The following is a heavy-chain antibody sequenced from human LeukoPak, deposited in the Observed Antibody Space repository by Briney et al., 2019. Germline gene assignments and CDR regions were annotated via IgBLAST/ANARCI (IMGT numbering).Heavy chain of an antibody. Sequence: SETLSLTCTVSGGSISTYYWSWIRQPPGKGLEWIGYIYYSGSTNHNPSLKSRVTISVDTSKNQFSLRLSSVTAADTAVYYCARGYGSSWYYFDYWGQGTLVTVSS. J-gene: IGHJ4*02. CDR2: IYYSGST. D-gene: IGHD6-13*01. CDR3: ARGYGSSWYYFDY. CDR1: GGSISTYY. V-gene: IGHV4-59*01.